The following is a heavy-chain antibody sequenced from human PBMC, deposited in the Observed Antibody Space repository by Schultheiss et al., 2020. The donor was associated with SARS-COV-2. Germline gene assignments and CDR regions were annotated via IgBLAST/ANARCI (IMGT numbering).Heavy chain of an antibody. J-gene: IGHJ4*02. CDR1: GFTFSDYY. Sequence: GGSLRLSCAASGFTFSDYYMSWIRQAPGKGLEWVANIKQDGSEKYYVDSVKGRFTISRDNSKNTLYLQMNSLRAEDTAVYYCAKDTGSSSWYDYWGQGTLVTVSS. CDR2: IKQDGSEK. CDR3: AKDTGSSSWYDY. D-gene: IGHD6-13*01. V-gene: IGHV3-7*03.